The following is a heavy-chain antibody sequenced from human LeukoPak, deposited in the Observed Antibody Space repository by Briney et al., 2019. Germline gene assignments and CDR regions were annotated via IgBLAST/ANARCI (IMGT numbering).Heavy chain of an antibody. CDR3: VKDLVTYYYDSSPG. CDR1: GFTFSSYA. CDR2: ISSNGGST. V-gene: IGHV3-64D*09. D-gene: IGHD3-22*01. Sequence: GGSLRLSCAASGFTFSSYAMSWVRQAPGKGLEWVSAISSNGGSTYYADSVKGRFTISRDNSKNTLYLQMSSLRAEDTAVYYCVKDLVTYYYDSSPGWGQGTLVTVSS. J-gene: IGHJ4*02.